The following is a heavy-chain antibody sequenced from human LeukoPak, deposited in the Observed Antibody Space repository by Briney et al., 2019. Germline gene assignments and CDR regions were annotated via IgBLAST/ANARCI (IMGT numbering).Heavy chain of an antibody. Sequence: SETLSLTCAVYGGSFSGYYWSWIRQPPGKGLEWIGEINHSGSTNYNPSLKSRVTISVDTSKNQFSLKLSSVTAADTAVYYCAKWTVVGRGVDYWGRGTLVTVSS. CDR3: AKWTVVGRGVDY. D-gene: IGHD2-2*01. CDR2: INHSGST. V-gene: IGHV4-34*01. CDR1: GGSFSGYY. J-gene: IGHJ2*01.